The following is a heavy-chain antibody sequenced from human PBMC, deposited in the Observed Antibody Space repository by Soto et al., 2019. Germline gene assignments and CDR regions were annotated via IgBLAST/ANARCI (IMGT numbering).Heavy chain of an antibody. J-gene: IGHJ4*03. CDR1: GCPFSSST. D-gene: IGHD1-1*01. V-gene: IGHV3-23*01. CDR2: IGPTEAHAP. Sequence: AGTLILTCAVSGCPFSSSTLYWGRLGPGTGLEWVSVIGPTEAHAPAYAASVKGRFTISRDNSRNILYLQMTNLRAEDTGVYYFAKDDTPYNDRDDYFDSWGQVTMVTVSS. CDR3: AKDDTPYNDRDDYFDS.